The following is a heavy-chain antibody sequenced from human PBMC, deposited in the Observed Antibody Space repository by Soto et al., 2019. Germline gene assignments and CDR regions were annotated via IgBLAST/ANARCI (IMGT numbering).Heavy chain of an antibody. CDR3: RRIAAARCSWVDP. CDR1: GFTVSSNY. D-gene: IGHD6-13*01. V-gene: IGHV3-53*02. J-gene: IGHJ5*02. CDR2: IYSGGST. Sequence: EVQLVETGGGLIQPGGSLRLSCAASGFTVSSNYMSWVRQAPGKGLEWVSVIYSGGSTYYADSVKGRFTISRDNSKNTLYLQMNSLRAEDTAVYYCRRIAAARCSWVDPWGQGTLVTVSS.